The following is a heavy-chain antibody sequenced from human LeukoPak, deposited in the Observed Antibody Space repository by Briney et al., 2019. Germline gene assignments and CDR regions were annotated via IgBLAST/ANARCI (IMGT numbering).Heavy chain of an antibody. Sequence: SETLSLTCTVSGYSISSGYYWGWIRQPPGKGLEWIGSTYHSGSTYYNPSLKSRVSISVDTSKNQFSLRLTSVTAADTAVYFCATLVSTRYYFDYWGQGTLVTVSS. CDR2: TYHSGST. J-gene: IGHJ4*02. D-gene: IGHD5/OR15-5a*01. V-gene: IGHV4-38-2*02. CDR1: GYSISSGYY. CDR3: ATLVSTRYYFDY.